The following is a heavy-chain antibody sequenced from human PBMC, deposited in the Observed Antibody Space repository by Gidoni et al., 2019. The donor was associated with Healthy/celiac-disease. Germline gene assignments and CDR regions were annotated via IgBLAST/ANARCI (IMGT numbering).Heavy chain of an antibody. J-gene: IGHJ6*02. V-gene: IGHV3-64*01. CDR2: ISSHGGST. CDR1: GFTFSSDA. D-gene: IGHD1-26*01. CDR3: ARGKWELLWEGYYYYYGMDV. Sequence: EVQLVESGGGLVKHGGSLRLSCAASGFTFSSDAMHWVRQAPGKGLEYVSAISSHGGSTYYANSVKGRFTISRDNSKNTLYLQMGSLRAEDMAVYYCARGKWELLWEGYYYYYGMDVWGQGTTVTVSS.